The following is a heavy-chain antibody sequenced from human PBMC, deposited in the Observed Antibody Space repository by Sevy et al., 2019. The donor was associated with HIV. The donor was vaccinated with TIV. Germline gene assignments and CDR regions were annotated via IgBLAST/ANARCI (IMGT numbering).Heavy chain of an antibody. D-gene: IGHD5-12*01. CDR3: ITDPGYRGYDEEVINYYYYGMDV. J-gene: IGHJ6*02. CDR2: IKSKIDGGAI. CDR1: GFTFSSAW. V-gene: IGHV3-15*01. Sequence: GGSLRLSCAASGFTFSSAWMSWVRQAPGKGLEWVGRIKSKIDGGAIDYAAPVKGRFSISRKDSKNTVYLQMNSLKTEETAVYYCITDPGYRGYDEEVINYYYYGMDVWGQGTTVTVSS.